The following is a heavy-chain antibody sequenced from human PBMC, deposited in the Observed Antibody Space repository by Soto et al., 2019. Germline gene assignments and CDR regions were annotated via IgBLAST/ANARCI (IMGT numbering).Heavy chain of an antibody. Sequence: SGPTLVNPTQTLTLTFTFSGFSRITSLGCVGWIRHPPGKALEWLALIYWNDDKRYSPSLKSRLTITKDTSKNQVVLTMTNMDPVDTATYYCAHRVIGEAYYYGMDVWGQGTTVTVSS. CDR1: GFSRITSLGC. V-gene: IGHV2-5*01. CDR2: IYWNDDK. J-gene: IGHJ6*02. CDR3: AHRVIGEAYYYGMDV. D-gene: IGHD3-10*01.